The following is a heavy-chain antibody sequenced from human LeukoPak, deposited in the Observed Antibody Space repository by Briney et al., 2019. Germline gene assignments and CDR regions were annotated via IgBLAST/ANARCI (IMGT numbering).Heavy chain of an antibody. V-gene: IGHV1-18*01. CDR1: GYTFTSYG. J-gene: IGHJ6*02. CDR2: ISAYNGNT. CDR3: ARSLTTVTTGYYYGMDV. Sequence: ASVKVSCKASGYTFTSYGISWVRQAPGQGLEWMGWISAYNGNTNYAQKLQGRVTMTTDTSTSTAYMELRSLRSEDTAVYYCARSLTTVTTGYYYGMDVWGQGTTVTVSS. D-gene: IGHD4-17*01.